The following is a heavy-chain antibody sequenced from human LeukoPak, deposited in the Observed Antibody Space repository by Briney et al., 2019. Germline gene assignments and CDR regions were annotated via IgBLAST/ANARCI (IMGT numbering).Heavy chain of an antibody. V-gene: IGHV1-69*13. D-gene: IGHD6-13*01. J-gene: IGHJ4*02. CDR3: ARAGIAAAGTLDY. CDR2: IIPIFGTA. CDR1: GGTFSSYA. Sequence: SVKVSCKASGGTFSSYAISWVRQAPGQGLEWMGGIIPIFGTANYAQKFQGRVTITADESTSTAYMERSSLRSEDTAVYYCARAGIAAAGTLDYWGQGTLVTVSS.